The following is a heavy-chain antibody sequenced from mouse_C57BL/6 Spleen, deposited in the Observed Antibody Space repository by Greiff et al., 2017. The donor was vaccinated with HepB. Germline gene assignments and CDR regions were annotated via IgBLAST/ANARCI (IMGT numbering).Heavy chain of an antibody. V-gene: IGHV1-22*01. J-gene: IGHJ2*01. CDR2: INPNNGGT. CDR3: AWLTGDYFDY. Sequence: EVQLQESGPELVKPGASVKMSCKASGYTFTDYNMHWVKQSHGKSLEWIGYINPNNGGTSYNQKFKGKATLTVNKSSSTAYMELRSLTSEDSAVYYCAWLTGDYFDYWGQGTTLTVSS. D-gene: IGHD1-2*01. CDR1: GYTFTDYN.